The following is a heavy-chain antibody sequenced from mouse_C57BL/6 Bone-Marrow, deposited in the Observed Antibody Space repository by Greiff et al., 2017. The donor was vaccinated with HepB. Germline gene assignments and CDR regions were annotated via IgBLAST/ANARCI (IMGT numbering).Heavy chain of an antibody. D-gene: IGHD1-1*01. J-gene: IGHJ1*03. CDR3: AAHYYGSSYPEYFDV. CDR1: GFSFTSYG. Sequence: VQLQQSGPGLVQPSQSLSITCTVSGFSFTSYGVHWVRQSPGKGLEWLGVIWSGGSTDYNAAFISRLSISKDNSKSQVFFKMNSLQADDTAIYYCAAHYYGSSYPEYFDVWGTGTTVTVSS. CDR2: IWSGGST. V-gene: IGHV2-2*01.